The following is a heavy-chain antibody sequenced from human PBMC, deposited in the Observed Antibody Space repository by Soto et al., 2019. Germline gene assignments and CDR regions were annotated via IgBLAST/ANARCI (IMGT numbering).Heavy chain of an antibody. D-gene: IGHD2-21*01. Sequence: PSETLSLTCTVSGGSISSGGYYWSWIRQHPGKGLEWIGYIYYSGSTYYNPSLKSRVTISVDTSKNQFSLKLSSVTAADTAVYYCARVVVVDSYYYGMDVWGQGTTVTVSS. CDR1: GGSISSGGYY. CDR3: ARVVVVDSYYYGMDV. V-gene: IGHV4-31*03. J-gene: IGHJ6*02. CDR2: IYYSGST.